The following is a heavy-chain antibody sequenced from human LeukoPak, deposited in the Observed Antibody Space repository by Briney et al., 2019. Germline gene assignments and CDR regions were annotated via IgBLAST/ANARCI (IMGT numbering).Heavy chain of an antibody. J-gene: IGHJ4*02. V-gene: IGHV1-2*02. D-gene: IGHD3-16*01. Sequence: ASVRVCCKASGYTFTGYDMDWVRQAPGQGLEWMGWIDPNSGCTNCAQKFQGRVTMARATSISTDYMALRRLRSHDTAVYYSARDTGGYDIWGQGTLVTVSS. CDR1: GYTFTGYD. CDR3: ARDTGGYDI. CDR2: IDPNSGCT.